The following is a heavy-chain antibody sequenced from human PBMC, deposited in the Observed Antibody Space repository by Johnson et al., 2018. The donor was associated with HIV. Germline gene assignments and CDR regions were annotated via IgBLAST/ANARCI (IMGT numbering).Heavy chain of an antibody. CDR3: VKDKFMFLENPVDAFDV. CDR1: GFSFNNAW. Sequence: VQLVESGGGLVKPGGSLRLSCAASGFSFNNAWMSWVRQAPGRGLEWVGRIKSEVDDGTTDYAAPVKGRFAISRDDSKHMLYLQMNSLRPEDTGVYYCVKDKFMFLENPVDAFDVWGQGTMVTFSS. V-gene: IGHV3-15*01. CDR2: IKSEVDDGTT. D-gene: IGHD3-3*01. J-gene: IGHJ3*01.